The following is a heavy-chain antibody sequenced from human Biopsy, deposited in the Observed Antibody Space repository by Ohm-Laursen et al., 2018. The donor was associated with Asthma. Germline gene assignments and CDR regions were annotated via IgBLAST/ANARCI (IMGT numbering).Heavy chain of an antibody. CDR2: IYYSGST. D-gene: IGHD4-17*01. V-gene: IGHV4-31*03. CDR1: GGSINIGDYY. J-gene: IGHJ5*02. CDR3: ARTTYGHDGFDP. Sequence: TLSLTCTASGGSINIGDYYWSWIRQHPVKGLEWIGHIYYSGSTYYNPSLKGRVSISLDTSKNQFSLSLTSVTAADTAVYYCARTTYGHDGFDPWGQGTLVTVSS.